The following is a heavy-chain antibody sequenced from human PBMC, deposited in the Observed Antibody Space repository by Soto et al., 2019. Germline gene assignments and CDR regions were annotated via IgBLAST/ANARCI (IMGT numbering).Heavy chain of an antibody. CDR2: FDPEDGET. CDR3: ATSQLEQTDY. Sequence: GASVKVSCKVSGYTLTELSIHWVRRAPGKGLEWMGGFDPEDGETIYAQKFQGRVTMTEDTSTDTAYMELSSLRSEDTAVYYCATSQLEQTDYWGQGTLVTVSS. D-gene: IGHD1-1*01. V-gene: IGHV1-24*01. CDR1: GYTLTELS. J-gene: IGHJ4*02.